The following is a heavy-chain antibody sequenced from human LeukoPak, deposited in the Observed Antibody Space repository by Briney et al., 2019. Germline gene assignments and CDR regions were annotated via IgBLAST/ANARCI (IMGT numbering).Heavy chain of an antibody. Sequence: ETLSLTCTVSGGSISSSSYYWGWIRQPPGKGLEWIGYIYYSGSTNYNPSLKSRVTISVDTSKNQFSLKLSSVTAADTAVYYCAKGILTGYYPPYFDYWGQGTLVTVSS. D-gene: IGHD3-9*01. CDR2: IYYSGST. CDR3: AKGILTGYYPPYFDY. CDR1: GGSISSSSYY. V-gene: IGHV4-61*05. J-gene: IGHJ4*02.